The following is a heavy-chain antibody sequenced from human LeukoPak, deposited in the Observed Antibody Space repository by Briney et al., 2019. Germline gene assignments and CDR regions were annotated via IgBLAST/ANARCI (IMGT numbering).Heavy chain of an antibody. CDR2: IYPNSGGT. D-gene: IGHD3-3*01. J-gene: IGHJ6*02. CDR3: ARVSIFGVVTDYGMDV. CDR1: GYTFTGYY. V-gene: IGHV1-2*02. Sequence: ASVKVSCKASGYTFTGYYMHWVRQAPGQGLEWMGWIYPNSGGTNYAQKFQGRVTMTRDTSISTAYMELSRLRSDDTAVYYCARVSIFGVVTDYGMDVWGQGTTVTVSS.